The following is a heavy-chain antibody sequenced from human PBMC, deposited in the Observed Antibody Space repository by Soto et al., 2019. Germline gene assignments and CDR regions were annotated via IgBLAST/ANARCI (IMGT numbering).Heavy chain of an antibody. V-gene: IGHV4-59*08. CDR2: IYYSGST. J-gene: IGHJ6*03. Sequence: SETLSLTCTVSGGSISSYYWSWIRQPPGKGLEWIGYIYYSGSTNYNPSLKSRVTISVDTSKNQFSLKLSSVTAADTAVYYCARNLYGYYYYMDVWGKGTTVTVSS. CDR1: GGSISSYY. D-gene: IGHD2-8*01. CDR3: ARNLYGYYYYMDV.